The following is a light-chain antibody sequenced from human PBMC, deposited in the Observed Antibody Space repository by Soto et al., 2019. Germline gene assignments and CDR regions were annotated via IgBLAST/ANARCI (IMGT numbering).Light chain of an antibody. Sequence: QSALTQPRSVSGSPGQSVTISCTGTSSDVGYYNYVSWYQHHPGKAPKLMIYDVSKWPSGVPDRFSGSKSGNTASLTISGLQAEDEADYYCSSYAGSYSHVVFGGGTKVTVL. CDR1: SSDVGYYNY. J-gene: IGLJ2*01. V-gene: IGLV2-11*01. CDR2: DVS. CDR3: SSYAGSYSHVV.